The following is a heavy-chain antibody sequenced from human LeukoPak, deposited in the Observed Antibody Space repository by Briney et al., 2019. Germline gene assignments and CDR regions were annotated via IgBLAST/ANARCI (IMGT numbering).Heavy chain of an antibody. D-gene: IGHD2-15*01. CDR1: GFTVSNHY. Sequence: GGSLRLSCAASGFTVSNHYMSWVRQAPGKGLEWVSVIYIDESDGKTYYAAPVQGRFTISRDNAKNSLYLQMNSLRAEDTAVYYCARGVRCSGGSCYLAYNWFDPWGQGTLVTVSS. CDR2: IYIDESDGKT. V-gene: IGHV3-53*01. J-gene: IGHJ5*02. CDR3: ARGVRCSGGSCYLAYNWFDP.